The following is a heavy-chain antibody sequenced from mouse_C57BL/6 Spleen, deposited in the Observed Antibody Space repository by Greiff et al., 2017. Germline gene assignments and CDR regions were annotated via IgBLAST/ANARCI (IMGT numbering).Heavy chain of an antibody. J-gene: IGHJ1*03. D-gene: IGHD1-1*01. CDR2: IRLKSDNYAT. CDR3: TGYGSSRDWYFDV. Sequence: EVHLVESGGGLVQPGGSMKLSCVASGFTFSNYWMNWVRQSPEKGLEWVAQIRLKSDNYATHYAESVKGRFTISRDDSKSSVYLQMNNLRAEDTGIYYCTGYGSSRDWYFDVWGTGTTVTVSS. V-gene: IGHV6-3*01. CDR1: GFTFSNYW.